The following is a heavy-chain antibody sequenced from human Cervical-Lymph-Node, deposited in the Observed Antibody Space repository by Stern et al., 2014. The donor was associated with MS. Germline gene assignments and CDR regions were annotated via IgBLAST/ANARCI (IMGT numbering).Heavy chain of an antibody. J-gene: IGHJ5*02. CDR1: GYTFTGYY. D-gene: IGHD3-22*01. Sequence: QVQLVQSGAEVKKPGASVKVSCKASGYTFTGYYMHWVRQAPGQGLEWMGWTNPNSGGTNYAQKFQGWVTMTRDTSISTAYMELSRLRSDDTAVYYCARADRYYDSSGYYYPHWFDPWGQGTLVTVSS. CDR3: ARADRYYDSSGYYYPHWFDP. V-gene: IGHV1-2*04. CDR2: TNPNSGGT.